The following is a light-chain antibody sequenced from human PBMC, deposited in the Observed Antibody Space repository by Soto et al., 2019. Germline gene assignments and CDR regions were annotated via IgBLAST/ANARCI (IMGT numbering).Light chain of an antibody. V-gene: IGKV1-5*03. Sequence: DIQMTQSPSTLSASVGDRVTITCRASQSVSSWLAWYQEQPGKAAKLLIINASSLESGVQSRFSGSGSRTEFTLTISSLQPDDFATYYRQQDKTYWTFGQGTKVEIK. J-gene: IGKJ1*01. CDR2: NAS. CDR1: QSVSSW. CDR3: QQDKTYWT.